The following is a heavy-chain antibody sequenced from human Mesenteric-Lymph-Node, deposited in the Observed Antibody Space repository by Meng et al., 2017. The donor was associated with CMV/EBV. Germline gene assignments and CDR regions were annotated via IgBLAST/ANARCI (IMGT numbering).Heavy chain of an antibody. CDR3: ARGDLTIYYYYHAMDV. V-gene: IGHV3-74*01. Sequence: GESLKISCAASGITFRSYAMSWVRQAPGKGLEWVSRTNSDGSSTSYADSVKGRFTISRDNAKNTLNLQMNSLRAEDTAVYYCARGDLTIYYYYHAMDVWGQGTTVTVSS. J-gene: IGHJ6*02. CDR2: TNSDGSST. D-gene: IGHD2-2*01. CDR1: GITFRSYA.